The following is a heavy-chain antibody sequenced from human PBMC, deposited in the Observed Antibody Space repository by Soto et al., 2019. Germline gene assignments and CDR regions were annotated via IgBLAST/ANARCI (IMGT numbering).Heavy chain of an antibody. Sequence: GASVKVSCKASGYTFTSYGISWVRQAPGQGLEWMGWISAYNGNTNYAQKLQGRVTMTTDTSTSTAYMELRSLRSDDTAVYYCARMLYYYDYVWGSYRQGGNWFDPWGQGTLVTVSS. V-gene: IGHV1-18*04. J-gene: IGHJ5*02. CDR2: ISAYNGNT. CDR3: ARMLYYYDYVWGSYRQGGNWFDP. CDR1: GYTFTSYG. D-gene: IGHD3-16*02.